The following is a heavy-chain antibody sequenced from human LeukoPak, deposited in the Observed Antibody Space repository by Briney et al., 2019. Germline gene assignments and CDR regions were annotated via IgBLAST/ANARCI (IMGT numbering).Heavy chain of an antibody. CDR3: ARGEQWPVN. V-gene: IGHV4-59*01. CDR1: GGSISSYY. J-gene: IGHJ4*02. Sequence: PSETPSLTCTVSGGSISSYYWNWIRQPPGKGLEWIGYIHYSGRINHNPSLKSRVTISVDTSKNQFSLKLSSVTAADTAVYYCARGEQWPVNWGQGTLVTVSS. CDR2: IHYSGRI. D-gene: IGHD6-19*01.